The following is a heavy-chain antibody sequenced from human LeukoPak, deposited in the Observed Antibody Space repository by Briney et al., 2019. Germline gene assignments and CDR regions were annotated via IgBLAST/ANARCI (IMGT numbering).Heavy chain of an antibody. CDR2: KYYSGST. Sequence: SETLSLTCTVSGGSISSTRHYWGWIRQPPGKGLEWIGNKYYSGSTYYNPSLKSRVTISVDTSKNEFSLKLSSVTAADTAVYYCAISLPWFGDLRNVWGQGTTVTVSS. V-gene: IGHV4-39*01. CDR3: AISLPWFGDLRNV. CDR1: GGSISSTRHY. D-gene: IGHD3-10*01. J-gene: IGHJ6*02.